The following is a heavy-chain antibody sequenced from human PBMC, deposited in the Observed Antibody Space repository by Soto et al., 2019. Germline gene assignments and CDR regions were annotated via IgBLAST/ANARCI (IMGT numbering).Heavy chain of an antibody. CDR1: GGTFSSYT. CDR3: ASPDYGDYWKGPNGMDV. J-gene: IGHJ6*02. Sequence: QVQLVQSGAEVKKPGSSVKVSCKASGGTFSSYTISWVRQAPGQGLEWMGRIIPILGIANYAQKFQGRVTITADKSTSTAYMELSSLSSEDTAVYYCASPDYGDYWKGPNGMDVWGQGTTVTVSS. D-gene: IGHD4-17*01. V-gene: IGHV1-69*02. CDR2: IIPILGIA.